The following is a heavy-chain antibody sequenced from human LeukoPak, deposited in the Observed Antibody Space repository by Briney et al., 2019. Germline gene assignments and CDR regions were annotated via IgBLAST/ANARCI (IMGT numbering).Heavy chain of an antibody. V-gene: IGHV4-38-2*02. Sequence: PSETLSLTCTVSGYSISSGYYWGWIRQPPGKGLEWIGSIYHSGSTYYNPSLKSRVTISVDTSKNQFSLKLSSVTAADTAVYYCARNSIAEDFDYWGQGTLVTVSS. CDR2: IYHSGST. CDR3: ARNSIAEDFDY. D-gene: IGHD6-6*01. CDR1: GYSISSGYY. J-gene: IGHJ4*02.